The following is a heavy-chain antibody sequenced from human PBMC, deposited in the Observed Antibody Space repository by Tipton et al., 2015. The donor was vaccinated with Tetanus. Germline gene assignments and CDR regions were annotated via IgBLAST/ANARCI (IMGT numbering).Heavy chain of an antibody. J-gene: IGHJ6*03. CDR2: TYYRSQWYN. CDR3: TRVYYNYMDV. V-gene: IGHV6-1*01. Sequence: PGLVKPSQTLSLTCTIYGDSVSSADPAWNWIRQSPSRGLEWLGRTYYRSQWYNDYAVSVKSRITINPDTSKNQFSLQLNSVTPEDTAVYYCTRVYYNYMDVWGKGTTVTVSS. CDR1: GDSVSSADPA.